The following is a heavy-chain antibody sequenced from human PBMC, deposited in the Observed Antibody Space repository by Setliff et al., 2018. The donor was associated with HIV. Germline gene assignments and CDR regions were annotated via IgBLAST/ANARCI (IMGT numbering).Heavy chain of an antibody. CDR3: ARARRDSYDRGRRSHYYIDV. J-gene: IGHJ6*03. CDR2: LNPRSGNT. CDR1: GYTFTNYD. Sequence: ASVKVSCKASGYTFTNYDINWVRQATGQGLEWMGWLNPRSGNTGYAQKFQGRVTMTRDTSISTAYMELNNLKFEDTAVYYCARARRDSYDRGRRSHYYIDVWGKGTTVTVSS. V-gene: IGHV1-8*02. D-gene: IGHD3-22*01.